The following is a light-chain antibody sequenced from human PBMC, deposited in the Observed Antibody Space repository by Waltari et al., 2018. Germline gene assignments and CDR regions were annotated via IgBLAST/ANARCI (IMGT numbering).Light chain of an antibody. CDR3: QKYVSLPAT. Sequence: EIVLTQSPGTLSLSPGERATLSCRASQSVSRSLAWYQQKPGQAPRLLIYDASTRATGSPDRFSGSGSGTDFSLTISRLGPEDFAVYYCQKYVSLPATFGQGTKVEIK. J-gene: IGKJ1*01. V-gene: IGKV3-20*01. CDR2: DAS. CDR1: QSVSRS.